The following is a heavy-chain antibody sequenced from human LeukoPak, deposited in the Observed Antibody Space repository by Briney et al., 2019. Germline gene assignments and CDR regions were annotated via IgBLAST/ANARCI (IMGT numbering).Heavy chain of an antibody. CDR3: ARDGKSAAMDSYGMAV. D-gene: IGHD2-2*01. Sequence: GGSLRLSCAASGFTFSNYAIHWVRQAPGKGLEWVAVIWYDGTNKFYAASVKGRFTISRDNSKTTLYLQMNSLRAEDTAVYYCARDGKSAAMDSYGMAVWGQGTTVTVSS. J-gene: IGHJ6*02. V-gene: IGHV3-33*01. CDR2: IWYDGTNK. CDR1: GFTFSNYA.